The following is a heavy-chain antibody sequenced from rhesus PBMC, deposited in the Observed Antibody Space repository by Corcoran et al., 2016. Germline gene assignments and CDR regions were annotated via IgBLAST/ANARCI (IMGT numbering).Heavy chain of an antibody. CDR3: ARPPPDSNHGV. V-gene: IGHV4-99*01. J-gene: IGHJ4*01. Sequence: QVQLQESGPGLVKPSETLSLPCAVSGYSIISGYYWGWIRQPPGKGLEYIGYNSGKRGNTNYNPSLKSRGTISKDMSKNQFSLKLSSVTAADTAVYYCARPPPDSNHGVWGQGVLVTVSS. D-gene: IGHD4-23*01. CDR2: NSGKRGNT. CDR1: GYSIISGYY.